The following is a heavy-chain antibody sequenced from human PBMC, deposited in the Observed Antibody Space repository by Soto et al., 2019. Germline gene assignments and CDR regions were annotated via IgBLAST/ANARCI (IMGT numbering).Heavy chain of an antibody. J-gene: IGHJ4*02. CDR2: INHSGST. Sequence: PSETLSLTCAVYGGSFSGYYWSWIRQPPGKGLEWIGEINHSGSTNYNPSLKSRVTISVDTSKNQFSLKLSSVTAADTAVYYCVVVVAASVYWGQGTLVTVSS. CDR1: GGSFSGYY. D-gene: IGHD2-15*01. V-gene: IGHV4-34*01. CDR3: VVVVAASVY.